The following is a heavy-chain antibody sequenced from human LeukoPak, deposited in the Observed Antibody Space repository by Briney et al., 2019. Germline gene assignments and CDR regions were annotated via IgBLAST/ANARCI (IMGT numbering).Heavy chain of an antibody. CDR3: ARHLHYYGSGVEYDY. D-gene: IGHD3-10*01. CDR2: INHSGST. CDR1: GFTFSSYS. Sequence: PGGSLRLSCAASGFTFSSYSMNWVRQPPGKGLEWIGEINHSGSTNYNPSLKSRVTISVDTSKNQFSLKLSSVTAADTAVYYCARHLHYYGSGVEYDYWGQGTLVTVSS. J-gene: IGHJ4*02. V-gene: IGHV4-34*01.